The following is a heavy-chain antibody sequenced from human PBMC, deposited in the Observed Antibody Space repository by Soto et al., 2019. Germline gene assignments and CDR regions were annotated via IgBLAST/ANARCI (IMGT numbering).Heavy chain of an antibody. CDR1: GGSISSSSYY. J-gene: IGHJ4*02. CDR3: AGMVRGPQTGYYFDY. D-gene: IGHD3-10*01. Sequence: SETLSLTCTVSGGSISSSSYYWGWIRQPPGKGLEWIGSIYYSGSTYYNPSLKSRVTISVDTSKNQFSLKLSSVTAADTAVYYCAGMVRGPQTGYYFDYWGQGTLVTVSS. CDR2: IYYSGST. V-gene: IGHV4-39*01.